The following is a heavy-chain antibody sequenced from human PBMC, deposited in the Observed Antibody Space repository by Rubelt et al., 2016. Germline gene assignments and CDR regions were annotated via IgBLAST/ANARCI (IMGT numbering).Heavy chain of an antibody. CDR1: GGSISSYY. CDR2: IHYSGST. CDR3: ARTPSRDAVDI. Sequence: QVQLQESGPGLVKPSEPLSLTCTVSGGSISSYYWTWIRQPPGKGLEWIGYIHYSGSTNSNPSLKSRVTISVDTSKNQFSLKLSSVTAADTAVYYCARTPSRDAVDIWGQGTMVTVSS. V-gene: IGHV4-59*01. J-gene: IGHJ3*02.